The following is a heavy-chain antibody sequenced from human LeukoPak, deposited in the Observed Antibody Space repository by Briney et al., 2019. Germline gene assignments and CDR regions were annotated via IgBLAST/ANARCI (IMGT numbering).Heavy chain of an antibody. CDR1: GGSISSSKW. CDR2: IYHSGST. D-gene: IGHD2-15*01. Sequence: PSGTLSLTCAVSGGSISSSKWWSWVRQSPGKGLEWIGEIYHSGSTNYYPSLKSRVTLSVDKSKNQFSLNLSSVTAADTAVYYCARRYCSGGSCYQVVGDAFDIWGQGTMVTVSS. V-gene: IGHV4-4*02. J-gene: IGHJ3*02. CDR3: ARRYCSGGSCYQVVGDAFDI.